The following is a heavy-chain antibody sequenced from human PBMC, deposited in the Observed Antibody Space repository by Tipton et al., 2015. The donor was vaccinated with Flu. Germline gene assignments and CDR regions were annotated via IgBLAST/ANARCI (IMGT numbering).Heavy chain of an antibody. D-gene: IGHD2-2*02. CDR3: ARSPAAIRGVDY. V-gene: IGHV4-31*02. CDR2: IYYSGST. CDR1: GGSISSGGYY. Sequence: LRLSCTVSGGSISSGGYYWSWIRQHPGKGLEWIGYIYYSGSTYYNPSLKSRVTISVDTSKNQFSLKLSSVTAADTAVYYCARSPAAIRGVDYWGQGTLVPVSS. J-gene: IGHJ4*02.